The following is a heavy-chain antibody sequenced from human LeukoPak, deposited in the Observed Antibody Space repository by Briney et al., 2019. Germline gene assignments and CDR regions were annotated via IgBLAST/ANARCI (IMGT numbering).Heavy chain of an antibody. V-gene: IGHV1-2*02. J-gene: IGHJ4*02. CDR3: ARVFYDTTGYYYRGLYYFDS. CDR1: GYTFTGYY. Sequence: ASVKVSCKASGYTFTGYYMHWVRQAPGQGLEWMGWINPNSGGTNYAQKFQGRVTMTRDTSISTAYMELSRLRSDDTAVYYCARVFYDTTGYYYRGLYYFDSWGQGTLVTVSS. D-gene: IGHD3-22*01. CDR2: INPNSGGT.